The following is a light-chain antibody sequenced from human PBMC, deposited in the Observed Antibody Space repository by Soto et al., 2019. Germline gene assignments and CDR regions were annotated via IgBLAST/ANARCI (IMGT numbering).Light chain of an antibody. CDR1: SSDVGGYHY. CDR2: QVS. Sequence: QSVLTQPASVSGSPGQSMTISCTGSSSDVGGYHYVSWYQQHPGKAPKLIIYQVSHRPSGVSDRFSGSKSGNTAPLTISGLQGEDEATYYCSSFTSTHTYVFGTGTKVTVL. CDR3: SSFTSTHTYV. J-gene: IGLJ1*01. V-gene: IGLV2-14*03.